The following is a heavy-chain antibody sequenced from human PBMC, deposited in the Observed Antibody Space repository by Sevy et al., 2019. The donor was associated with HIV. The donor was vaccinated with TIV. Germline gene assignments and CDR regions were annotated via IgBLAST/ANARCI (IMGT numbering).Heavy chain of an antibody. D-gene: IGHD6-13*01. Sequence: ASVKVSCKASGRTFSNYAINWVRQGPGQGLEWMGGLIPMLGTANYVQKFQGRVTITADESTKTAYMELSSLRSEDTTVYYCARSISWYASFDSWGQRTLVTVSS. CDR2: LIPMLGTA. CDR3: ARSISWYASFDS. CDR1: GRTFSNYA. V-gene: IGHV1-69*13. J-gene: IGHJ4*02.